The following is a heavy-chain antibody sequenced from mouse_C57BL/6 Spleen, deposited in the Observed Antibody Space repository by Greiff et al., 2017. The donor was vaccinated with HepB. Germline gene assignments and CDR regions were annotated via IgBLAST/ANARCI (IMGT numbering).Heavy chain of an antibody. V-gene: IGHV1-22*01. CDR3: ARGGLRRGYYAMDY. D-gene: IGHD2-4*01. J-gene: IGHJ4*01. CDR1: GYTFTDYN. Sequence: EVQLQESGPELVKPGASVKMSCKASGYTFTDYNMHWVKQSHGKSLEWIGYINPNNGGTSYNQKFKGKATLTVHKSSSTAYMELRSLTSEDSAVYYCARGGLRRGYYAMDYWGQGTSVTVSS. CDR2: INPNNGGT.